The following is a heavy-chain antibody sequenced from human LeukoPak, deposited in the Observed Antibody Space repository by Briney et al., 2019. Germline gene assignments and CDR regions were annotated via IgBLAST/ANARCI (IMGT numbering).Heavy chain of an antibody. J-gene: IGHJ4*02. CDR3: ARCAAVKGTFFYFDY. V-gene: IGHV3-7*01. D-gene: IGHD6-13*01. CDR2: IKQDGSEK. CDR1: GFTFSSYW. Sequence: GGSLRLSCAASGFTFSSYWMSWVRQAPGKGLEWVANIKQDGSEKYYVDSVKGRFTISRDNAKNSLYLQMNSLRAEDTAVYYCARCAAVKGTFFYFDYWGQGTLVTDSS.